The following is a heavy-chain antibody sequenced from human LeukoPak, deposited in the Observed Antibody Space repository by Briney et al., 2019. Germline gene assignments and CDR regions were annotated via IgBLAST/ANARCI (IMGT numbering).Heavy chain of an antibody. D-gene: IGHD6-13*01. CDR2: ISSSGSTI. J-gene: IGHJ6*03. V-gene: IGHV3-11*04. CDR3: ARSIAAADPYYYYYMDV. Sequence: PGGSLRLSCAASGFTFSDYYMSWIRQAPGKGLEWVSYISSSGSTIYYADSVKGRFTISRDNAKNSLYLQMNSLRAEDTAVYYCARSIAAADPYYYYYMDVWGKGTTVTVSS. CDR1: GFTFSDYY.